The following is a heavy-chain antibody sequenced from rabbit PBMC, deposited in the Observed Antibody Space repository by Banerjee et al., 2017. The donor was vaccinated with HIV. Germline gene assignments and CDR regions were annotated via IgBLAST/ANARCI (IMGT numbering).Heavy chain of an antibody. D-gene: IGHD6-1*01. CDR2: IGAGSGTT. CDR3: ARAGDYNYTYGYAGYPM. Sequence: QEQLVESGGGLVQPGASLTLTCTASGFSFSSGYWICWVRQAPGKGLEWIGCIGAGSGTTYYASWAEGRFTISKTSSTTATLQMTSLTAADTATYFCARAGDYNYTYGYAGYPMWGPGTLVTVS. V-gene: IGHV1S45*01. CDR1: GFSFSSGYW. J-gene: IGHJ6*01.